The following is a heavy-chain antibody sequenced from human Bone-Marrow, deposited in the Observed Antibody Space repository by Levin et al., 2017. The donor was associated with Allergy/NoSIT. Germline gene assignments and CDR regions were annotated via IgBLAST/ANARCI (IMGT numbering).Heavy chain of an antibody. J-gene: IGHJ4*02. CDR3: AKGVPAAGYFDY. CDR1: GFTFSSYA. CDR2: ISGSGGST. Sequence: GESLKISCAASGFTFSSYAMSWVRQAPGKGLEWVSAISGSGGSTYYADSVKGRFTISRDNSKNTLYLQMNSLRAEDTAVYYCAKGVPAAGYFDYWGQGTLVTVSS. V-gene: IGHV3-23*01. D-gene: IGHD2-2*01.